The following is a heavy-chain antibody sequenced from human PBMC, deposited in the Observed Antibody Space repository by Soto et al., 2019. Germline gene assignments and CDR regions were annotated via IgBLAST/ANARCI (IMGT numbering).Heavy chain of an antibody. V-gene: IGHV3-30-3*01. Sequence: VGSLRLSCAASGFTFSSYAMHWVRQAPGKGLEWVAVISYDGSNKYYADSVKGRFTISRDNSKNTLYLQMNSLRDEDTAVYYCVRSGYCSGGTCPYYAMDVWGQGTTVTVSS. CDR1: GFTFSSYA. D-gene: IGHD2-15*01. J-gene: IGHJ6*02. CDR3: VRSGYCSGGTCPYYAMDV. CDR2: ISYDGSNK.